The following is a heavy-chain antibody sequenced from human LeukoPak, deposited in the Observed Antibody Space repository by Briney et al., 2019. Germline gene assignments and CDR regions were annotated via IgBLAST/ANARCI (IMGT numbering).Heavy chain of an antibody. CDR2: INHSGST. CDR1: GGSFSGYY. V-gene: IGHV4-34*01. Sequence: PSETLSLTCAVYGGSFSGYYWSWIRQPPGKGLEWIGEINHSGSTNYNPSLKSRVTISVDTSKNQFSLKLSSVTAADTAVYYCARNVGRYCSGGGCLDYWGQGTLVTVSS. CDR3: ARNVGRYCSGGGCLDY. D-gene: IGHD2-15*01. J-gene: IGHJ4*02.